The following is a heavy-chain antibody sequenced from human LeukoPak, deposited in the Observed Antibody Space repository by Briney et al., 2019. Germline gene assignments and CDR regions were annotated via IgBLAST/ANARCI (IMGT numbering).Heavy chain of an antibody. CDR3: ARTPVVPNYYDSSGYYYYFDY. J-gene: IGHJ4*02. CDR1: GGSISSYY. Sequence: PSETLSLTCTVSGGSISSYYWSWIRQPPGKGLGWIGYIYYSGSTNYNPSLKSRVIISVDTSKNQFSLKLSSVTAADTAVYYCARTPVVPNYYDSSGYYYYFDYWGQGTLVTVSS. V-gene: IGHV4-59*01. D-gene: IGHD3-22*01. CDR2: IYYSGST.